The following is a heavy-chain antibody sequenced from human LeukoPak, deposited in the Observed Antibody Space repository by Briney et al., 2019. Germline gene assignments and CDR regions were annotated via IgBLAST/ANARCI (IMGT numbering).Heavy chain of an antibody. D-gene: IGHD3-9*01. J-gene: IGHJ6*04. CDR2: TSSSGSTI. CDR1: GFTFSSYE. CDR3: ARVGRYFDWLPRPYYYYGMDV. Sequence: GGSLRLSCAASGFTFSSYEMNWVRQAPGKGLEWVSYTSSSGSTIYYADSVKGRFTISRDNAKNSLYLQMNSLRAEDTAVYYCARVGRYFDWLPRPYYYYGMDVWGKGTTVTVSS. V-gene: IGHV3-48*03.